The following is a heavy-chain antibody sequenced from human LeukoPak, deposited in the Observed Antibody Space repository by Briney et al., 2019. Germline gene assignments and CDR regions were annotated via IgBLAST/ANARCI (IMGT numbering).Heavy chain of an antibody. CDR1: GFTVSSNY. CDR3: ARTYLLGDSSGYHDY. D-gene: IGHD3-22*01. J-gene: IGHJ4*02. CDR2: IYSGGST. Sequence: PGGSLRLSCAASGFTVSSNYTSWVRQAPGKGLEWVSVIYSGGSTYYADSVKGRFTISRDNSKNTLYLQMNSLRAEDTAVYYCARTYLLGDSSGYHDYWGQGTLVTVSS. V-gene: IGHV3-66*01.